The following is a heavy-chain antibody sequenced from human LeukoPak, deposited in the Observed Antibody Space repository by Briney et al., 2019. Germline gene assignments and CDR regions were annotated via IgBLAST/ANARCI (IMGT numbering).Heavy chain of an antibody. CDR2: ISGSGGST. V-gene: IGHV3-NL1*01. CDR1: GFTFSSYG. J-gene: IGHJ4*02. Sequence: PGGSLRLSCAASGFTFSSYGMHWVRQAPGKGLEWVSAISGSGGSTYYADSVKGRFTISRDNSKNTLYLQMNSLRAEDTAVYYCAKDWWAYGSGSYPFDYWGQGTLVTVSS. D-gene: IGHD3-10*01. CDR3: AKDWWAYGSGSYPFDY.